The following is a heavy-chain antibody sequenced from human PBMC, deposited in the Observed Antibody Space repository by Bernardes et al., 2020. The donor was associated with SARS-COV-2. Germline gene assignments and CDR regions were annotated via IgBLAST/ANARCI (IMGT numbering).Heavy chain of an antibody. J-gene: IGHJ6*02. CDR3: ARDGIAVPFYYGLDV. Sequence: GSLRLSCAASGFTLSNYWMSWVRQAPGKGLEWVANIKQDGSEKYYVDSVKGRFTISRDNAKNSLNLQMNSLRAEDTAVYYCARDGIAVPFYYGLDVWGQGTTDTVSS. D-gene: IGHD2-21*01. V-gene: IGHV3-7*01. CDR2: IKQDGSEK. CDR1: GFTLSNYW.